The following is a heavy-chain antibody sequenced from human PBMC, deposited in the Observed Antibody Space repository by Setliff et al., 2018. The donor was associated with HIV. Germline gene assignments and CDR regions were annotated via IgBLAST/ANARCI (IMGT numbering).Heavy chain of an antibody. V-gene: IGHV4-39*01. CDR1: GGSISSSSYY. CDR2: IFHAGST. Sequence: SETLSLTCTVSGGSISSSSYYWGWIRQTPGKGLEWIGSIFHAGSTYYNPSLKSRVTLSVDTSENQYSLKLTSLIAADTAVYYCARSLAYCSGGGCSSGNYYYMDVWGKGTTVTVSS. D-gene: IGHD2-15*01. CDR3: ARSLAYCSGGGCSSGNYYYMDV. J-gene: IGHJ6*03.